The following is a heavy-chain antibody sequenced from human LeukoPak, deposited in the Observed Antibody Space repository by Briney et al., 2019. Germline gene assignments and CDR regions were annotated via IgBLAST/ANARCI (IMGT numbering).Heavy chain of an antibody. CDR2: IWYDGSNK. J-gene: IGHJ3*02. D-gene: IGHD3-22*01. CDR1: GFTVSSNY. V-gene: IGHV3-33*08. Sequence: GGSLRLSCAASGFTVSSNYMSWVRQAPGKGLEWVAVIWYDGSNKYYADSVKGRFTISRDNSKNTLYLQMNSLRAEDTAVYYCARSTYYYDSSGYYWGAFDIWGQGTMVTVSS. CDR3: ARSTYYYDSSGYYWGAFDI.